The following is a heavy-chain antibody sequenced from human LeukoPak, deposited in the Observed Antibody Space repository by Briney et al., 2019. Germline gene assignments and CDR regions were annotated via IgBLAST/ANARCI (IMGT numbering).Heavy chain of an antibody. J-gene: IGHJ5*02. CDR1: GFTFSSYS. Sequence: GGSLRLSCAASGFTFSSYSMNWVRQAPGKGLEWVSAISGSGGSTYYADSVKGRFTISRDNSKNTLYLQMNSLRAEDTAVYYCAKDPEVLRFLEWPSRSNWFDPWGQGTLVTVSS. V-gene: IGHV3-23*01. CDR2: ISGSGGST. D-gene: IGHD3-3*01. CDR3: AKDPEVLRFLEWPSRSNWFDP.